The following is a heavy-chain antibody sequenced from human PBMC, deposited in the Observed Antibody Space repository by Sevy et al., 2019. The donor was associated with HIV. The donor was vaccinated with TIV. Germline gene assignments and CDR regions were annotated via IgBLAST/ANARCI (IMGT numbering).Heavy chain of an antibody. CDR2: VSKSGTT. D-gene: IGHD2-21*02. V-gene: IGHV4-39*01. CDR3: ARISATAITVP. Sequence: SETLSLTCTVSGGSISTSTYFWGWIRQSPGKGLDWIGSVSKSGTTFYNPSLKSRVTVSVDTSKNRFSLDLTSITASDTAVYYCARISATAITVPWGHGTLVTVSS. CDR1: GGSISTSTYF. J-gene: IGHJ5*02.